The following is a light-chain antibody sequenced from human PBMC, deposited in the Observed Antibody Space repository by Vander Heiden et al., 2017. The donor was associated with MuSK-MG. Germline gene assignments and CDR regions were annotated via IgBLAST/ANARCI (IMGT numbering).Light chain of an antibody. J-gene: IGKJ2*01. V-gene: IGKV4-1*01. CDR3: QQYYSPPYT. Sequence: DSVMNQSPDSLAVSLGERATINCKSSQTVLYSSNNKNYLAWYQQKPGQPPKLLIYWASTRESGVPDRFSGSGSGTDFTLTISSLQAEDVAVYYCQQYYSPPYTFGQGTKLEIK. CDR2: WAS. CDR1: QTVLYSSNNKNY.